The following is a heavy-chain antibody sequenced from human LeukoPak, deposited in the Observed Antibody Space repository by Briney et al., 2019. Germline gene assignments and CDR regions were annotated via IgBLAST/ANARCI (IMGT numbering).Heavy chain of an antibody. CDR1: GGSISSGDYY. CDR3: ARSVMEVAPWAFDI. D-gene: IGHD2-15*01. Sequence: PSETLSLTCTVSGGSISSGDYYWSWIRQPPGKGLEWIGYIYYSGSTYYNPSLKSRVTKSVDTSKNQFSLKLSSVTAADTAVYYCARSVMEVAPWAFDIWGQGTLVTVSS. V-gene: IGHV4-30-4*01. CDR2: IYYSGST. J-gene: IGHJ3*02.